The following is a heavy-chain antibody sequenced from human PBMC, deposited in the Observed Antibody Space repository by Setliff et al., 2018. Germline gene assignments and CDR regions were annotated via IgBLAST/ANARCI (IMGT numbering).Heavy chain of an antibody. CDR2: IYHSGST. CDR3: ARAVLVVDAEDY. D-gene: IGHD3-22*01. CDR1: GGSISSYY. V-gene: IGHV4-4*07. Sequence: SETLSLTCTVSGGSISSYYWSWIRQPAGKGLEWIGSIYHSGSTYYNPSLKSRVTISVDTSKNQFSLKLSSVTAADTAVYYCARAVLVVDAEDYWGQGTRVTVSS. J-gene: IGHJ4*02.